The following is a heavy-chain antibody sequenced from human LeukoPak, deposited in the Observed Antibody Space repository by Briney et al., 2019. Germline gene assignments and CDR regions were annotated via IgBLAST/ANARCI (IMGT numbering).Heavy chain of an antibody. V-gene: IGHV4-59*01. CDR3: ARAYDFWSGYYVLDY. CDR1: LDPISIYY. J-gene: IGHJ4*02. D-gene: IGHD3-3*01. Sequence: SEPLSLTCTVSLDPISIYYGSWLRQTPGKGLEWIGYVYYTGSTNYNPSLKSRVTISVDTSKNQFSLNLSSVTAADTAVYHCARAYDFWSGYYVLDYWGQGTLVTVSS. CDR2: VYYTGST.